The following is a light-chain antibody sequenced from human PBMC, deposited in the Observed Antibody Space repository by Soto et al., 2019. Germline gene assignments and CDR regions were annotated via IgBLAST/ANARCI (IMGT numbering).Light chain of an antibody. V-gene: IGKV1-13*02. J-gene: IGKJ4*01. Sequence: AIQLTQSPSSLSASVGDRVTITCRASQVINSFLAWYQQKPGKAPKIXIYAASSLHTGVPSRFSGSGAATDFTRTINSLQPEDVATDYCQQTDSYTSTFGGGTKVDIK. CDR1: QVINSF. CDR2: AAS. CDR3: QQTDSYTST.